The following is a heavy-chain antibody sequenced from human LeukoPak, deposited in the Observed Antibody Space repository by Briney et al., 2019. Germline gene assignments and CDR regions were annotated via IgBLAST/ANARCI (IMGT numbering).Heavy chain of an antibody. CDR2: IYPGDSDT. CDR3: ARHAGGVYSPPPSFDS. D-gene: IGHD3-16*01. J-gene: IGHJ4*02. Sequence: GESLKISCKGSGYSFTSYWIGWVRQMPGKGLEWMGIIYPGDSDTRYSPSFQGQVTISADKSISTAYLQWSSLKASDTAMYYCARHAGGVYSPPPSFDSWGQEPLVPVSP. V-gene: IGHV5-51*01. CDR1: GYSFTSYW.